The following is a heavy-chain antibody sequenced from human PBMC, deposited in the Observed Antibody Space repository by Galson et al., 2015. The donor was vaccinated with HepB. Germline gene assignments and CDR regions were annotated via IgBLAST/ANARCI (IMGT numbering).Heavy chain of an antibody. D-gene: IGHD2-15*01. CDR2: INADSGNT. CDR1: GYIFTNDA. Sequence: SVKVSCKASGYIFTNDAMHWVRQAPGQRPEWMGWINADSGNTKYSQKFQGRVTITRDTSASTVYMELSSLRSEDTAVYYCARDGPYCSGGSCYSYYFDYWGQGTLVTVSS. CDR3: ARDGPYCSGGSCYSYYFDY. V-gene: IGHV1-3*01. J-gene: IGHJ4*02.